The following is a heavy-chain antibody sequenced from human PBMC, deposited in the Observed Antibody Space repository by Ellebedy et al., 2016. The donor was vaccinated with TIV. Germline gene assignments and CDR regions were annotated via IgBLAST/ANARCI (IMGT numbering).Heavy chain of an antibody. CDR3: ARDRGGSYFDY. Sequence: GESLKISCAASGFTFRSYEMSWVRQAPGKGLEWVLYISSSGSTIYSADSVKGRFAISRDNAKNSLYLQMNSLRAEDTALYYCARDRGGSYFDYWGQGALVTVSS. CDR1: GFTFRSYE. D-gene: IGHD1-26*01. V-gene: IGHV3-48*03. J-gene: IGHJ4*02. CDR2: ISSSGSTI.